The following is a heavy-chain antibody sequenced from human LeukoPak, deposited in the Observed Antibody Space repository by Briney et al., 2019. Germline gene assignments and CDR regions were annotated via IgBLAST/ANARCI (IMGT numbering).Heavy chain of an antibody. CDR2: RNPNSGNT. J-gene: IGHJ4*02. V-gene: IGHV1-8*01. Sequence: ASVKVSCKASGYTFTSYDINWVRQATGQGLEWMGWRNPNSGNTGYAQKFQGRVTMTRNTSISTAYMELSSLRSEDTAVYYCARGLESSSWYVLRRLSGRFDYWGQGTLVTVSS. CDR3: ARGLESSSWYVLRRLSGRFDY. D-gene: IGHD6-13*01. CDR1: GYTFTSYD.